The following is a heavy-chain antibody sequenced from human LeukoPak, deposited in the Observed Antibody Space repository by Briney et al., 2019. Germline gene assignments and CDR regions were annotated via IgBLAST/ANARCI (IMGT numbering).Heavy chain of an antibody. Sequence: PGGSLRLSCAACGFTFSSYSMNWVRQAPGRGLEWVSYISSSSSTIYYADSVKGRFTISRDNAKNSLYLQMNSLRDEDTAVYYCARDRGYCSGGSCYGGFGWFDPWGQGTLVTVSS. CDR1: GFTFSSYS. D-gene: IGHD2-15*01. J-gene: IGHJ5*02. CDR2: ISSSSSTI. CDR3: ARDRGYCSGGSCYGGFGWFDP. V-gene: IGHV3-48*02.